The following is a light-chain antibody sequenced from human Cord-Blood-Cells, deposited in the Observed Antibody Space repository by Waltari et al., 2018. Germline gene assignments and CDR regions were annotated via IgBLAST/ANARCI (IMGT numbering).Light chain of an antibody. CDR2: DVS. CDR1: SSDVGRYNY. V-gene: IGLV2-14*03. Sequence: QSALTQPASVSGSPGQSITISCTGTSSDVGRYNYVSWYQQHPGKAPKLMIYDVSNRPSGVSNRFSGSKSGNTASLTISGLQAEDEADYYCSSYTSSSTLDYVFGTGTKVTVL. CDR3: SSYTSSSTLDYV. J-gene: IGLJ1*01.